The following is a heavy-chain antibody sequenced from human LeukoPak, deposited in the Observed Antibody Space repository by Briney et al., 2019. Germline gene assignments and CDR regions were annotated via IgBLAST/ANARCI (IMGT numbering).Heavy chain of an antibody. Sequence: PSETLSLTCTVSGGSISSGSYYWSWIRQPAGKGLEWIGRIYTSGSTNYNPSLKSRVTISVDTSKNQFSLKLSSVTAADTAVYYCARQSSFSYYFDYWGQGTLVTVSS. CDR1: GGSISSGSYY. J-gene: IGHJ4*02. V-gene: IGHV4-61*02. CDR3: ARQSSFSYYFDY. D-gene: IGHD3-16*02. CDR2: IYTSGST.